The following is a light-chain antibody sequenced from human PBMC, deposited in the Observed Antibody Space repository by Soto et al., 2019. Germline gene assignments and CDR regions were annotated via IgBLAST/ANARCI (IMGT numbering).Light chain of an antibody. Sequence: MQLTQSPCSRSASVVDRVTVSCLSSQNIDNYLNWYVQRPGKANELMIYSTYNLKSGVKSRFRGSGSGTDFSLTINSLQSEDFATYYCKKSSNIPWTCGQGTKGDLK. V-gene: IGKV1-39*01. CDR2: STY. CDR3: KKSSNIPWT. CDR1: QNIDNY. J-gene: IGKJ1*01.